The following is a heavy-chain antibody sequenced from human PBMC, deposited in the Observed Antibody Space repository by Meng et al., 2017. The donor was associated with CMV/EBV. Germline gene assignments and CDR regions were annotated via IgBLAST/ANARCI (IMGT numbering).Heavy chain of an antibody. CDR1: GFSFGDYP. Sequence: GGSLRLSCTASGFSFGDYPMSWVCQAPGKGLEWIGFIRGNSHGGTTEYAASVKGRFTVSRDDSKSIAYLQMNSLKNEDTAVYYCTTVGRLLEGIDAWGQGTLVTVSS. CDR2: IRGNSHGGTT. D-gene: IGHD6-13*01. CDR3: TTVGRLLEGIDA. V-gene: IGHV3-49*04. J-gene: IGHJ5*02.